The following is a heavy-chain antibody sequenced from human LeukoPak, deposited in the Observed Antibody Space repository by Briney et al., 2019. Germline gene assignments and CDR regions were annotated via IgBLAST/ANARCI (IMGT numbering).Heavy chain of an antibody. J-gene: IGHJ4*02. CDR2: ISTTSDYI. CDR1: GFTFSGYS. CDR3: ARGGIYSQGFDY. V-gene: IGHV3-21*01. D-gene: IGHD6-13*01. Sequence: GGSLRLSCAASGFTFSGYSKNWVRQAPGKGLEWVSSISTTSDYIHYADSLKGRVAISRDNAKNSLYLQMNSLRAEDTAVYYCARGGIYSQGFDYWGQGSLVTVSS.